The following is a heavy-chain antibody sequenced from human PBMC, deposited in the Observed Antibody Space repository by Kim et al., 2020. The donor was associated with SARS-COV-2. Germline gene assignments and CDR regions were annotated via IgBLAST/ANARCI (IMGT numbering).Heavy chain of an antibody. CDR3: ARFKEEVSMIVVVVSAVSSYADY. Sequence: SETLSLTCAVYGGSFSGYYWSWIRQPPGKGLEWIGEINHSGITNYNPSLKSRVTMSVDTSKNQFSLKLSSVTAADTADYYCARFKEEVSMIVVVVSAVSSYADYWGLGTRVPVSS. D-gene: IGHD3-22*01. CDR2: INHSGIT. V-gene: IGHV4-34*01. J-gene: IGHJ4*03. CDR1: GGSFSGYY.